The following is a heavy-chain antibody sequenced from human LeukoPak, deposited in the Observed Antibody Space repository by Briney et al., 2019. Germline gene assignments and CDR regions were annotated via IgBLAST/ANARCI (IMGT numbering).Heavy chain of an antibody. Sequence: SETLSLTCTVSGGSISSGGYYWSWIRQHPGKGLEWIGYIYDSGNTYYNPSLKSRVTISIDTSKNQFSLKLSSVTAADTAVYYCARVGRGLFDYWGQGTLVTVSS. D-gene: IGHD3-10*01. CDR2: IYDSGNT. CDR3: ARVGRGLFDY. CDR1: GGSISSGGYY. J-gene: IGHJ4*02. V-gene: IGHV4-31*03.